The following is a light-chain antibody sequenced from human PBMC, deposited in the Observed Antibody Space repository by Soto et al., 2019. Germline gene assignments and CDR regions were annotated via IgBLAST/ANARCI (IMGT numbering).Light chain of an antibody. Sequence: EIVLTQSPGTLSLSPGERATLSCRASQFVSSNSLAWYQQKRGQAPRLLIHDASSRATGIPDRFSGSGSGTDFTLTTSRLEPEDFAVYYCQQYAGSPRTFGQGTKVDIK. CDR3: QQYAGSPRT. J-gene: IGKJ1*01. V-gene: IGKV3-20*01. CDR1: QFVSSNS. CDR2: DAS.